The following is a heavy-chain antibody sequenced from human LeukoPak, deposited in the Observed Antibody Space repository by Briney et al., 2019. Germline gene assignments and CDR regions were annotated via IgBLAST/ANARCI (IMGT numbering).Heavy chain of an antibody. CDR3: ARGRADSSSWYVFPPCDY. V-gene: IGHV4-34*01. D-gene: IGHD6-13*01. CDR2: INHSGST. J-gene: IGHJ4*02. CDR1: GGSFNGYY. Sequence: SETVSLTRAVYGGSFNGYYCSWLRQPPGKGLAWIGEINHSGSTNYNPSLKTRVTISVDTSKIQFSLKLSSVTAADAAVYFCARGRADSSSWYVFPPCDYWGQGTLVTVSS.